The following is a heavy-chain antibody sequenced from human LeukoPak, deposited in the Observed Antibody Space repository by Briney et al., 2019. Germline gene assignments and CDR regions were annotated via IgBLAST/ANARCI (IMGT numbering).Heavy chain of an antibody. D-gene: IGHD6-13*01. CDR2: INPSGGST. Sequence: ASVKVSCKASGYTFTSYYMHWVRQAPGQGLEWMGIINPSGGSTSYAQKFQGRVTMTRDTSTSTVYMELSSLRSEDTAVYYCARGAIAAAGPDGWFDPWGQGTLVTVSS. V-gene: IGHV1-46*01. CDR3: ARGAIAAAGPDGWFDP. J-gene: IGHJ5*02. CDR1: GYTFTSYY.